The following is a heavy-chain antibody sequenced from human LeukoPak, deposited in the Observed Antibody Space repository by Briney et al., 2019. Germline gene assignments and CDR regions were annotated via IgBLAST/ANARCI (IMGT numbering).Heavy chain of an antibody. CDR2: VNAGGDT. V-gene: IGHV4-34*01. Sequence: SETLSLTCAVYGGSFTGHYWTWIRQPPGKGLEWIGEVNAGGDTYYNPSLGSRVTISLGTSKNQFSLRLNSVTAADTALYYCASGEDCSGGSCYRPLDYWGQGTLVTVSS. J-gene: IGHJ4*02. CDR3: ASGEDCSGGSCYRPLDY. D-gene: IGHD2-15*01. CDR1: GGSFTGHY.